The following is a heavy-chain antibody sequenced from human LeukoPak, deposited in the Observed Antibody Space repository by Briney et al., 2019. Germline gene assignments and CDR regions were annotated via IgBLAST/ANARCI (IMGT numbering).Heavy chain of an antibody. D-gene: IGHD2-15*01. J-gene: IGHJ4*02. CDR1: GGSVTSYY. Sequence: PSETLSLTCTVSGGSVTSYYWSRIRQPPGKGLEWIGYIYYNGGTNYNPSLKSRITISLDTSKNQFSLRLSSVTAADTAVYYCAGGGDKAKTGYWGQGTLVTASS. CDR2: IYYNGGT. CDR3: AGGGDKAKTGY. V-gene: IGHV4-59*08.